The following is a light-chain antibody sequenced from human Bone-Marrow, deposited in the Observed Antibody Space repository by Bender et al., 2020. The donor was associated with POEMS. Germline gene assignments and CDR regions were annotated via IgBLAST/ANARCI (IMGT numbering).Light chain of an antibody. J-gene: IGLJ3*02. V-gene: IGLV2-14*02. CDR2: EVS. CDR3: SSRAGSNRWV. CDR1: SSDVGSYNL. Sequence: QSALTQPASVSGSPGQSITISCTGTSSDVGSYNLVSWYQQHPGKAPKLMIYEVSKRPSGVPDRFSGSKSGNTASLTLSGLQAEDAADYFCSSRAGSNRWVFGGGTTVTVL.